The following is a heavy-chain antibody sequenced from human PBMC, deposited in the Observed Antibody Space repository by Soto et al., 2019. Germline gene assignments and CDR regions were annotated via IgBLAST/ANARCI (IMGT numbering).Heavy chain of an antibody. D-gene: IGHD6-25*01. V-gene: IGHV3-53*04. CDR3: ARGVRSADMDV. J-gene: IGHJ6*02. CDR2: IYSGGST. CDR1: GFTVSSNY. Sequence: EVQLVESGGGLVQPGGSLRLSCAASGFTVSSNYMSWVRQAPGKGLEWVSVIYSGGSTYYADSVKGRFTISRHNSKHPLYLQMNSLRAEDTAVYYCARGVRSADMDVWGQGTTVTVSS.